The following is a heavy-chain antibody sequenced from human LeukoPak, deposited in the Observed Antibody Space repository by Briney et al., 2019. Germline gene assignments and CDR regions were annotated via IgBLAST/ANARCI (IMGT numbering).Heavy chain of an antibody. CDR3: TRGTGGNY. J-gene: IGHJ4*02. Sequence: PGGSLRLSCVAAEFTFGDYAMSWVRQAPGNGLEWVGFIRSKVHGGTTDYAASVKDRFTISRDDSKSIAYLQMNSLKTEDTAVYYCTRGTGGNYWGQGTLVTVSS. D-gene: IGHD1-14*01. CDR1: EFTFGDYA. CDR2: IRSKVHGGTT. V-gene: IGHV3-49*04.